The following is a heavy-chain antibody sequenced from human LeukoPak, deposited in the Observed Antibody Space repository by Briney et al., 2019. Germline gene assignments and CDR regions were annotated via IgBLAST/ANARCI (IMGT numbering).Heavy chain of an antibody. Sequence: SETLSLTCTVSGGSISSYYWSWIRQPPGKGLEWIGYIYYSGSTNYNPSLKSRVTISVDTSKNQFSLKLSSVTAADTAVYYCAKPYSSSSGDYYFDYWGQGTLVTVSS. CDR1: GGSISSYY. CDR3: AKPYSSSSGDYYFDY. V-gene: IGHV4-59*12. CDR2: IYYSGST. J-gene: IGHJ4*02. D-gene: IGHD6-6*01.